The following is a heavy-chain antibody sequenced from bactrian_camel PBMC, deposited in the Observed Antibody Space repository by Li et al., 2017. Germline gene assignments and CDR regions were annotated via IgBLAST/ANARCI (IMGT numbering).Heavy chain of an antibody. CDR3: AASLLPSRECTLTESKYAY. D-gene: IGHD1*01. V-gene: IGHV3S40*01. Sequence: VQLVESGGGSVEAGGSLTLSCAASAYAIHGSFCMGWFRQAPGKEREGIAAIYRGGGRTWYADSVKGRSAISQDQGVNTVFLQMNSLKPEDTALYYCAASLLPSRECTLTESKYAYWGQGTQVTVS. CDR2: IYRGGGRT. J-gene: IGHJ4*01. CDR1: AYAIHGSF.